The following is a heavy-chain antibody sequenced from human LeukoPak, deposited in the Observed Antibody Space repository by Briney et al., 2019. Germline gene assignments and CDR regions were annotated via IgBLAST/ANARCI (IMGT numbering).Heavy chain of an antibody. Sequence: GGSLRLSCAASEFSVGSNYMTWVRQAPGKGLEWVSLIYSGGSTYYADSVKGRFTISRDNSKNTLYLQMNSLRAEDTAVYYCARVRSPRYFDYWGQGTLVTVS. CDR2: IYSGGST. CDR3: ARVRSPRYFDY. V-gene: IGHV3-66*01. J-gene: IGHJ4*02. CDR1: EFSVGSNY.